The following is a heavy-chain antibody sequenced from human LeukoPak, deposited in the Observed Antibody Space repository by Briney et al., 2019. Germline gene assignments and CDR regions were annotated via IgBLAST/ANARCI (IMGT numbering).Heavy chain of an antibody. V-gene: IGHV5-51*01. J-gene: IGHJ3*02. D-gene: IGHD4/OR15-4a*01. CDR2: IYPDYSDT. CDR3: ARRLWRRDYAFDAFDI. CDR1: GYKFTSYW. Sequence: GESLKISRKGSGYKFTSYWIAWVRQMPGRGLEWMGLIYPDYSDTRYSPSFQGQVTMSVDKSASVAYLQWSSLKASDTAIYYCARRLWRRDYAFDAFDIWGQGTMVTVSS.